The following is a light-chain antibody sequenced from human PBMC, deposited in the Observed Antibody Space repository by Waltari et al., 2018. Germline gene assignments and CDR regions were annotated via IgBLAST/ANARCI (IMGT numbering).Light chain of an antibody. CDR3: CSYVGDVTWV. CDR2: EAT. CDR1: SSDVGSYDL. Sequence: QSALTQPASVSVSPGQSITISCTGTSSDVGSYDLVSWYQHHPGKAPKLMIYEATTRPSGVSDRFSGSKSGNTASLTISGLQAEDEADYYCCSYVGDVTWVFGGGTKLTVL. J-gene: IGLJ3*02. V-gene: IGLV2-23*01.